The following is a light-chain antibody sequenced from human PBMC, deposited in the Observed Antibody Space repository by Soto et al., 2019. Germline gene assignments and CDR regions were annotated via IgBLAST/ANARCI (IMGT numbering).Light chain of an antibody. J-gene: IGKJ1*01. Sequence: DIQMTQSPSTLSASVGDRVTITCRASQSTSTWLAWYQQRPGKTPKLLISEASKLESGVPSRFSGSGSGTEFPSTISSLQPDDFATYYCQQYITYPYAFGQGTKVEIK. CDR3: QQYITYPYA. CDR2: EAS. V-gene: IGKV1-5*03. CDR1: QSTSTW.